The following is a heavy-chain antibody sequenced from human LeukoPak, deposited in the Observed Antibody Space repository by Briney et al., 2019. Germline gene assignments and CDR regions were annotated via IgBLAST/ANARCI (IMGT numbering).Heavy chain of an antibody. CDR2: IKQDGSEK. V-gene: IGHV3-7*01. Sequence: SGGSLRLSCAASGITFSSYWMSWVRQAPGKGLEWVANIKQDGSEKYYVDSVKGRFTISRDNAKNSLYLQMKSLRAEDTAVYYCARDPIAAAGTRGNADGMDVWGQGTTVTVSS. CDR3: ARDPIAAAGTRGNADGMDV. CDR1: GITFSSYW. D-gene: IGHD6-13*01. J-gene: IGHJ6*02.